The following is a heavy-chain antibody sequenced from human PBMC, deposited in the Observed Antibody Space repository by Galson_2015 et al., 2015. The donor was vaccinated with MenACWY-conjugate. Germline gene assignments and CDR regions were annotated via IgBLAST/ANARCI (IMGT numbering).Heavy chain of an antibody. CDR3: SRVRGTTGTDS. J-gene: IGHJ4*02. V-gene: IGHV4-39*07. D-gene: IGHD1-1*01. CDR2: SYSSGNT. Sequence: QPPGQGLEWIGTSYSSGNTHYNPSLKSRVTISVDTSENQFSLKLTSVTTADTAVYYCSRVRGTTGTDSWGQGTLVSVSS.